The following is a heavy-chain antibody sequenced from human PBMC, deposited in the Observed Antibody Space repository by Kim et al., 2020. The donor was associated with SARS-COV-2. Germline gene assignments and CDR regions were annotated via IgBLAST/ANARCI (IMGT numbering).Heavy chain of an antibody. Sequence: GGSLRLSCEASGFTFIRYWMSWVRQAPGKGLEWVANIKEDGSEKNYVDSVKGRFTISRDNAKNSLYLQMNSLRAEDTALYYCARGGYWYGDYWGQGTLVTVS. CDR3: ARGGYWYGDY. D-gene: IGHD5-18*01. CDR2: IKEDGSEK. V-gene: IGHV3-7*05. CDR1: GFTFIRYW. J-gene: IGHJ4*02.